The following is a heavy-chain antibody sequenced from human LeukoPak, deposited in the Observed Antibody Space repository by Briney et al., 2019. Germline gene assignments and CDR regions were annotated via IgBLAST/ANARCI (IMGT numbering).Heavy chain of an antibody. CDR3: ARAPRGITVAETFDY. D-gene: IGHD6-19*01. V-gene: IGHV4-4*02. CDR2: IYHSGST. CDR1: GVSISSSSW. Sequence: SETLSLTCAVSGVSISSSSWWSWVRQPPGRGLEWIVEIYHSGSTDYNPPLQSRVTISADNSKNQFSLNLTSVTAADTAVYYCARAPRGITVAETFDYWGQGTLVTVSS. J-gene: IGHJ4*02.